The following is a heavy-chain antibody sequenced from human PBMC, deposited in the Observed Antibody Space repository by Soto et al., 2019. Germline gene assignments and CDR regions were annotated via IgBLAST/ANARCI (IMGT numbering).Heavy chain of an antibody. V-gene: IGHV3-21*01. CDR1: GFTFSSYS. D-gene: IGHD3-10*01. J-gene: IGHJ5*02. Sequence: GGSLRLSCAASGFTFSSYSMNWVRQAPGKGLEWVSSISSSSSYIYYADSVKGRFTISRDNAKNSLYLQMNSLRAEDTAVYYCARDDGITMVRGGGFDPWGQGTLVTVSS. CDR2: ISSSSSYI. CDR3: ARDDGITMVRGGGFDP.